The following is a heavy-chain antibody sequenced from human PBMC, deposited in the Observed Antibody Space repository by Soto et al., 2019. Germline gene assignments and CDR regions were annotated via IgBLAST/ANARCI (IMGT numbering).Heavy chain of an antibody. CDR2: IFHDGTA. J-gene: IGHJ4*02. D-gene: IGHD3-22*01. Sequence: SETLSLTCAFSGGSLTSGNWWTWGRQSPQRELEYIGEIFHDGTANYYPSFERRVAMSVDTSRNQFSLTLTSVTAADTAVYFCACRVADTSRHDMQLAFWGPGSLVTVSS. CDR1: GGSLTSGNW. CDR3: ACRVADTSRHDMQLAF. V-gene: IGHV4-4*02.